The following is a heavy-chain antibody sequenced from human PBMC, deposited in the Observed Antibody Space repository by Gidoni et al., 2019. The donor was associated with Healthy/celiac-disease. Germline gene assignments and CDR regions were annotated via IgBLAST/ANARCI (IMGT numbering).Heavy chain of an antibody. Sequence: EVQLVESGGGLVKPGGSLRLSCAASGFTFSSYSRNWVRQAPGKGLEWVSSISSSSSYIYYADSVKGRFTISRDNAKNSLYLQMNSLRSEDTAVYYCARDPMVRGVIPYGMDVWGQGTTVTVSS. J-gene: IGHJ6*02. V-gene: IGHV3-21*01. CDR3: ARDPMVRGVIPYGMDV. CDR2: ISSSSSYI. CDR1: GFTFSSYS. D-gene: IGHD3-10*01.